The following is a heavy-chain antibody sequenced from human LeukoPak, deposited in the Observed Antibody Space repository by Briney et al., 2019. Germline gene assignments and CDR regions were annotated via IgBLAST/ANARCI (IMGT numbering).Heavy chain of an antibody. V-gene: IGHV3-74*01. D-gene: IGHD3-22*01. Sequence: VQPGGSLRLSCAASGFTLSSYWMHWVRQVPGKGLVWVSRIKSDGSDTRYADSVKGRFTISRDNAKNTLYLQMNSLRAEDTAVYYCARKGYYDSSGYAHFDYWGQGTLVTVSS. CDR3: ARKGYYDSSGYAHFDY. CDR1: GFTLSSYW. J-gene: IGHJ4*02. CDR2: IKSDGSDT.